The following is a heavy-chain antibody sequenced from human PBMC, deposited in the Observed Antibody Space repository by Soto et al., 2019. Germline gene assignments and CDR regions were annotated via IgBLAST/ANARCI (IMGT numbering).Heavy chain of an antibody. J-gene: IGHJ4*02. V-gene: IGHV3-30-3*01. CDR1: GFTFSSYA. CDR3: ARDECGGSCYSVY. Sequence: GGSLRLSCAASGFTFSSYAMHWVHQAPGKGLEWVAVISYDGSNKYYADSVKGRFTISRDNSKNTLYLQMNSLRAEDTAVYYCARDECGGSCYSVYWGQGTLVTVSS. CDR2: ISYDGSNK. D-gene: IGHD2-15*01.